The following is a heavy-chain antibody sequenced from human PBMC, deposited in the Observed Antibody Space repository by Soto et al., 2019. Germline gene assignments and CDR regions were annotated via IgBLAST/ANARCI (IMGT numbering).Heavy chain of an antibody. CDR1: GGSISAYY. V-gene: IGHV4-59*01. Sequence: PSETLSLTCTVSGGSISAYYWSWIRQPPGKGLQWIGHIYYSGSTTYNPLLKSRVTISVDTSKNQFSLKLSSVTAADTAVYYCASYYQYYDFWSGYYHYFDYWGQGTLVTVSS. J-gene: IGHJ4*02. D-gene: IGHD3-3*01. CDR2: IYYSGST. CDR3: ASYYQYYDFWSGYYHYFDY.